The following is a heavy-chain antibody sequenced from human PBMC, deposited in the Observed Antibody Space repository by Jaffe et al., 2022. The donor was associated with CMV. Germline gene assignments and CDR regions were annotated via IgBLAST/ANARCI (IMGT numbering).Heavy chain of an antibody. CDR2: FNSSGGST. D-gene: IGHD2-15*01. CDR1: GYTFTRHH. V-gene: IGHV1-46*01. J-gene: IGHJ4*02. CDR3: AREREIIGRCSGGTCFRLKY. Sequence: QVQLVQSGAEVEKPGASVKVSCKASGYTFTRHHIHWVRQAPGQGLEWMGIFNSSGGSTTYAQKFQGRVTMTRDTSTSIVYMELSSLRSDDTAVYYCAREREIIGRCSGGTCFRLKYWGQGTLVTVSS.